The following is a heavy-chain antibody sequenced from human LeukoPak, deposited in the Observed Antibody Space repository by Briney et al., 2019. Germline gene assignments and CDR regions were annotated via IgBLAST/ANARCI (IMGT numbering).Heavy chain of an antibody. D-gene: IGHD6-13*01. CDR3: AKVGEQQLADY. V-gene: IGHV3-30-3*01. CDR1: GFTFSSYA. J-gene: IGHJ4*02. Sequence: GGSLRLSCAASGFTFSSYAMHWVRQAPGKGLEWVAVISYDGSNKYYADSVKGRFTISRDNSKNTLYLQMNSLRGEDTAVYYCAKVGEQQLADYWGQGTLVTVSS. CDR2: ISYDGSNK.